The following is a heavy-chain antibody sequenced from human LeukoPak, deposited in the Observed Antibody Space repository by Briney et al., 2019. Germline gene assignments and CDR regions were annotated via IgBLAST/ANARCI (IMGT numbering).Heavy chain of an antibody. CDR1: GFTFSSCG. V-gene: IGHV3-30*02. D-gene: IGHD4-23*01. Sequence: GGSLRLSCAASGFTFSSCGMHWVRQAPGKGLEWVAFIRYDGSNKYYADSVKGRFTISRDNSKNTLYLQMNSLRAEDTAVYYCAKDVETTVVTDYFDYWGQGTLVTVSS. J-gene: IGHJ4*02. CDR2: IRYDGSNK. CDR3: AKDVETTVVTDYFDY.